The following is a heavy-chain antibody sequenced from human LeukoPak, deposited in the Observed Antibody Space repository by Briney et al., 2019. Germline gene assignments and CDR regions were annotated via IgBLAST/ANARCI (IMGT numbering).Heavy chain of an antibody. CDR3: AKDGYCSGGSCSGVRGDY. Sequence: GGSLRLSCAASGFTFSSYAMNWVRQAPGKGLEWVSSVSGSGGSTLYADSVKGRFTISRDNSRNTLYLQMNSLRAEDTAIYYCAKDGYCSGGSCSGVRGDYWGQGTLVTVSS. D-gene: IGHD2-15*01. CDR2: VSGSGGST. CDR1: GFTFSSYA. J-gene: IGHJ4*02. V-gene: IGHV3-23*01.